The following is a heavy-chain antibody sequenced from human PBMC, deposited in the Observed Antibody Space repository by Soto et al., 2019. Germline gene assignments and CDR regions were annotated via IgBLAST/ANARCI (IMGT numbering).Heavy chain of an antibody. J-gene: IGHJ6*02. CDR2: ISDSSSTI. D-gene: IGHD2-2*01. CDR1: GFSFSSYS. Sequence: QPGGSLRLSCAASGFSFSSYSMNWVRQAPGKGLEWVSYISDSSSTIYYADSVKGRFTISRDNAKNSLYLQMNSLRDEDTAVYYCARSSTGRYQLLSYYYGMDVWGQGTTVTVSS. V-gene: IGHV3-48*02. CDR3: ARSSTGRYQLLSYYYGMDV.